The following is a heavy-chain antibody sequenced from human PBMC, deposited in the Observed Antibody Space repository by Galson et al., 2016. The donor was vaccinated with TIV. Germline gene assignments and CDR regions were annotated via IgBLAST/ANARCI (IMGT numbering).Heavy chain of an antibody. D-gene: IGHD3-16*01. CDR2: MKTGDIEE. J-gene: IGHJ4*02. Sequence: SLRLSCAASGFTFSSYSMSWVRQAPGRGLEWVASMKTGDIEEYNVNAVKGRFTVSRDSGKNSVDLQMTSLRVDDTALYYCARWRGRQSVFESRGQGTLVTVSS. V-gene: IGHV3-7*01. CDR3: ARWRGRQSVFES. CDR1: GFTFSSYS.